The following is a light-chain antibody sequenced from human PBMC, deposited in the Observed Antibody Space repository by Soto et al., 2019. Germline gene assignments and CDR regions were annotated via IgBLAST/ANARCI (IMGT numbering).Light chain of an antibody. CDR3: QQYNSYWYT. CDR2: KAS. CDR1: QSISNW. Sequence: DIQMTQSPSTLSASVGDRVTITCRASQSISNWLAWYQQKPGKAPKLLIYKASTLESGVPSRFSGSGSGTEVTLTISSLQPDDFATYFCQQYNSYWYTFGQGTKLDIK. V-gene: IGKV1-5*03. J-gene: IGKJ2*01.